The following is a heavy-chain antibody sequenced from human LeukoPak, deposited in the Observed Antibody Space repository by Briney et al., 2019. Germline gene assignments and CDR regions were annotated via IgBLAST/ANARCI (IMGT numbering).Heavy chain of an antibody. CDR2: ISTSSSTI. V-gene: IGHV3-48*01. J-gene: IGHJ6*03. CDR3: ARKGIGSGTYYYYMDV. CDR1: GFMFSSYS. Sequence: QAGGSLRFSCAASGFMFSSYSMNWVRQAPGKGLEWVSYISTSSSTIYYADSVMGRFIVSRDNAKNTLYLQMNSLRAEDTAVYYCARKGIGSGTYYYYMDVWGKGTTVTISS. D-gene: IGHD2-15*01.